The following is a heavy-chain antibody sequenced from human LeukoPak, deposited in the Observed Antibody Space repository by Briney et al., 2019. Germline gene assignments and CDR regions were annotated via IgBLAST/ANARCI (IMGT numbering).Heavy chain of an antibody. CDR3: VGGGDWLPEY. CDR2: IYYSGST. V-gene: IGHV4-59*02. Sequence: SETLSLTCTVSGASVSGKFWSWIRHSPGNGLEWIGLIYYSGSTKFNPSLKSRVAMSVDPSNNQFSLSLNSVTTTDTAVYFCVGGGDWLPEYWGRGTQVIVSS. D-gene: IGHD3/OR15-3a*01. J-gene: IGHJ4*01. CDR1: GASVSGKF.